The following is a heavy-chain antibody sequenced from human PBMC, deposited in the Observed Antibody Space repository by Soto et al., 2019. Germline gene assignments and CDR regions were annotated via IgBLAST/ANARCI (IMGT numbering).Heavy chain of an antibody. CDR1: GYTFTGYY. V-gene: IGHV1-2*02. D-gene: IGHD3-3*01. CDR2: INPNSGGT. J-gene: IGHJ4*02. CDR3: ARDQFLEWLPHDY. Sequence: ASVKVSCKASGYTFTGYYMHWVRQAPGQGLEWMGWINPNSGGTNYAQKFQGRVTMTRDTSISTAYMELSRLRSDDTAVYYCARDQFLEWLPHDYWGQGTLVTSPQ.